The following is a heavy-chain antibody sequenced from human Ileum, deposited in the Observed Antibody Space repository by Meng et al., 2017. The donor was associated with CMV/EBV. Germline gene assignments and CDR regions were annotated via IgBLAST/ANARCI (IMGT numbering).Heavy chain of an antibody. CDR3: AKDLDYMGGMDV. J-gene: IGHJ6*02. V-gene: IGHV3-30*02. CDR1: GFTFTDYW. Sequence: GGSLRLSCAASGFTFTDYWMSWVRQAPGKGLEWVAFIRYDGSIKYYAHSVKGRFTISRDNSKNTLYLQMRSLTSEDRGVYYCAKDLDYMGGMDVWGQGTTVTVSS. D-gene: IGHD4-11*01. CDR2: IRYDGSIK.